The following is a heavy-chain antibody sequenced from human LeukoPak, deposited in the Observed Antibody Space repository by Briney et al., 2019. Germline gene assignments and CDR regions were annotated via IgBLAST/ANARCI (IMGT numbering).Heavy chain of an antibody. CDR2: IIPIFGTA. CDR1: GGTFSSYA. V-gene: IGHV1-69*01. CDR3: ARDRVLGYSGYASQFWDDAFDI. D-gene: IGHD5-12*01. J-gene: IGHJ3*02. Sequence: ASVKVSCKASGGTFSSYAISWVRQAPGQGLEWMGGIIPIFGTANYAQKFQGRVTITADESTSTAYMELSSLRSEDTAVYYCARDRVLGYSGYASQFWDDAFDIWGQGTMVTVSS.